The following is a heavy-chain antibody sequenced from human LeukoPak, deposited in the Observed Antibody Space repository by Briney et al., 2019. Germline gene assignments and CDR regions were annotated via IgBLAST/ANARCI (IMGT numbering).Heavy chain of an antibody. CDR3: AFAGSYWDGFDI. CDR1: RHTFTSYY. CDR2: INPSGGTT. Sequence: GASVKVSCKASRHTFTSYYMHWVRQAPGQGLEWMGIINPSGGTTNYAQKFQGRVTMTSDMSTSTVYMELSSLRSEDTAVYYCAFAGSYWDGFDIWGQGTMVTVSS. V-gene: IGHV1-46*01. J-gene: IGHJ3*02. D-gene: IGHD1-26*01.